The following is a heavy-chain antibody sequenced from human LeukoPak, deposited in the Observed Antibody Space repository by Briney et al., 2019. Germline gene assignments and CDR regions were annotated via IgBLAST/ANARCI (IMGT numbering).Heavy chain of an antibody. Sequence: GASVKVSCKASGYTFTGYYMHWVRQATGQGLEWMGWMNPNSGNTGYAQKFQGRVTITRNTSISTAYMELSSLRSEDTAVYYCARGRDSGYDFDAFDIWGQGTMVTVSS. CDR1: GYTFTGYY. CDR2: MNPNSGNT. J-gene: IGHJ3*02. V-gene: IGHV1-8*03. CDR3: ARGRDSGYDFDAFDI. D-gene: IGHD5-12*01.